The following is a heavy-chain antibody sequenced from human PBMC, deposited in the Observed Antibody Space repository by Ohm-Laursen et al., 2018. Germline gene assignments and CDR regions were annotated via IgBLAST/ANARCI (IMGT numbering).Heavy chain of an antibody. CDR3: AKIHESGYYYYSMDV. V-gene: IGHV3-66*01. D-gene: IGHD1-14*01. CDR2: IENGGTT. J-gene: IGHJ6*02. Sequence: SLRLSCAASGFTVSGNYMSWVRQAPGKGLEWVSLIENGGTTYYADSVKGRFTISRDNSKNTLYLQMDTLTAEDTAVYYCAKIHESGYYYYSMDVWGQGTTVTVSS. CDR1: GFTVSGNY.